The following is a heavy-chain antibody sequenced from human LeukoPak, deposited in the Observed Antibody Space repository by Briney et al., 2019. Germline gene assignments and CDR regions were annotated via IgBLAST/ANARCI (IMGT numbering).Heavy chain of an antibody. V-gene: IGHV4-30-4*01. J-gene: IGHJ2*01. CDR2: IYYSGST. Sequence: PSETLSLTCTVSGGSISSGDYYWSWIRQPPGKGLEWIGYIYYSGSTYYNPSLKSRVTISVDTSKNQFSLKLSSVTAADAAVYYCATDLPNWYFDLWGRGTLVTVSS. CDR3: ATDLPNWYFDL. CDR1: GGSISSGDYY.